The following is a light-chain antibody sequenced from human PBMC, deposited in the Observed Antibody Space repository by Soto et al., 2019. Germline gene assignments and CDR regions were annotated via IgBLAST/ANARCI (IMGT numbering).Light chain of an antibody. CDR3: QQYGSARGFS. V-gene: IGKV3-20*01. CDR1: QSVSSSY. Sequence: EIVLTQSPGTLSLSPGERATLSCRASQSVSSSYLAWYQQKPGQAPRLLIYGASGRATGIPARFSGSGSGTDFTLTSSRLEPEDFAVYYCQQYGSARGFSFGPGTKVDIK. J-gene: IGKJ3*01. CDR2: GAS.